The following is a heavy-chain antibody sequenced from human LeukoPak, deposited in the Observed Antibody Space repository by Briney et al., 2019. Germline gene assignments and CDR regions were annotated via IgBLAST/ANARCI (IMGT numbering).Heavy chain of an antibody. CDR3: ARHLEDY. CDR1: GGSISSSSYY. Sequence: PSETLSLTCTVSGGSISSSSYYWGWIRQPPGKGLEWIGSIYYSGSTYYNPSLKSRVTISVDTSKNQFSLKLSSVTAADTAVYYCARHLEDYWGQGTLVTVSS. V-gene: IGHV4-39*01. CDR2: IYYSGST. D-gene: IGHD3-3*01. J-gene: IGHJ4*02.